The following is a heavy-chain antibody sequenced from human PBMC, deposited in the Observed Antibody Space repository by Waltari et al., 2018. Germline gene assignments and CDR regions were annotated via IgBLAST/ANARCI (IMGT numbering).Heavy chain of an antibody. CDR2: ITIGGDTT. D-gene: IGHD3-10*01. Sequence: EVQLLESGGGLVQPGGSLRLSCVASGVTFNTHHLTWVRQAPGRGPEWVSSITIGGDTTTYADSVKGRFAISRDNSKGSLFLQMNSLRGDDTAIYYCARVPRGYWFFDLWGRGTPVTVSS. J-gene: IGHJ2*01. CDR3: ARVPRGYWFFDL. V-gene: IGHV3-23*01. CDR1: GVTFNTHH.